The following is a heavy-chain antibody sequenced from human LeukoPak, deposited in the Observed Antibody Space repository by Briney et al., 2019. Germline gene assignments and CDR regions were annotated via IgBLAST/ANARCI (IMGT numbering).Heavy chain of an antibody. CDR2: ISDSGGRT. CDR1: GLTLSNYG. Sequence: GGSLRLSCAVSGLTLSNYGMSWVRLAPGKGLEWVAGISDSGGRTNYADSVTGRFTISRDNSKNTLYLQMNSLRAEDTAVYFCAKRGVVIRVILVGFHKEAYYFDSWGQGALVTVSS. J-gene: IGHJ4*02. V-gene: IGHV3-23*01. D-gene: IGHD3-22*01. CDR3: AKRGVVIRVILVGFHKEAYYFDS.